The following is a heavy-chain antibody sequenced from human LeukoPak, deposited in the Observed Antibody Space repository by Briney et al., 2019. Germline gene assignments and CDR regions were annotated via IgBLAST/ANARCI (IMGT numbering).Heavy chain of an antibody. V-gene: IGHV3-23*01. D-gene: IGHD3-10*01. Sequence: GGSLRLSCAASGFTFNDFAMHWVRQTPGKGLEWVSAISGSGGSTFYTDSVKGRFTISRDNSKNTLYLEMNSLRAEDTAGYYCAKASGITMVRGVTYLDYWGQGTLVTVSS. J-gene: IGHJ4*02. CDR2: ISGSGGST. CDR3: AKASGITMVRGVTYLDY. CDR1: GFTFNDFA.